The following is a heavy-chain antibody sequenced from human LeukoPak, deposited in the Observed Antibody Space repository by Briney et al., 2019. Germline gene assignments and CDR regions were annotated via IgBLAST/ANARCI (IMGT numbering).Heavy chain of an antibody. Sequence: GESLKISCKGSGYSFTSYWIGWVRQMPGKGLEWMGIIYPGDSDTRYSPSFQGQVTISADKSISTAYLQWSSLKASDTAMYYCARYLGYCSSTSCCAYFDYWGQGTLVTVSS. CDR1: GYSFTSYW. J-gene: IGHJ4*02. CDR2: IYPGDSDT. CDR3: ARYLGYCSSTSCCAYFDY. D-gene: IGHD2-2*01. V-gene: IGHV5-51*01.